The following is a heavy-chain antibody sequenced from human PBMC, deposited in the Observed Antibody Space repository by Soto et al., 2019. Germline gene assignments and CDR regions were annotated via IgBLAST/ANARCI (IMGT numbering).Heavy chain of an antibody. J-gene: IGHJ6*02. D-gene: IGHD4-17*01. CDR3: ARHGNTVTTGYYYGMDV. Sequence: PSETLSLTCTVSGGSISSYYWSWIRQPPGKGLEWIGYIYYSGSTNYNPSLKSRVTISVDTSKNQFSLKLSAVTATDTAVYYCARHGNTVTTGYYYGMDVWGQGTTVTVS. V-gene: IGHV4-59*08. CDR2: IYYSGST. CDR1: GGSISSYY.